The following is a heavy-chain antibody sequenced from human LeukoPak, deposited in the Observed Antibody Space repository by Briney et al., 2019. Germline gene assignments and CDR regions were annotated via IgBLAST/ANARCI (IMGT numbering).Heavy chain of an antibody. V-gene: IGHV1-24*01. D-gene: IGHD6-13*01. CDR1: GYSLTELS. CDR3: ATGEQQPDY. J-gene: IGHJ4*02. Sequence: ASVKVSRKVSGYSLTELSMHWVRQAPGKGLEWMGGFHPEDGEAVYAQKFQGRVTMTEDTSTDTAYMELSSLISEDTAMYYCATGEQQPDYWGQGTLVTVSS. CDR2: FHPEDGEA.